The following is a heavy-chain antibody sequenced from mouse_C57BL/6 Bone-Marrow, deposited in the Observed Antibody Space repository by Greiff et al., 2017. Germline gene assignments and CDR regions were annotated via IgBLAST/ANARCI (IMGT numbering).Heavy chain of an antibody. V-gene: IGHV1-64*01. CDR1: GYTFTSYW. Sequence: QVQLQQPGAELVKPGASVQLSCKASGYTFTSYWMHWVKQRPGQGLEWVGMIHPNSGSTNYNEKFKSKATLTVDKSSSTAYMQLSSLTSEDSAVYYGARRYDGNYDYYAMDYWGQGTSVTVSS. CDR3: ARRYDGNYDYYAMDY. J-gene: IGHJ4*01. D-gene: IGHD2-3*01. CDR2: IHPNSGST.